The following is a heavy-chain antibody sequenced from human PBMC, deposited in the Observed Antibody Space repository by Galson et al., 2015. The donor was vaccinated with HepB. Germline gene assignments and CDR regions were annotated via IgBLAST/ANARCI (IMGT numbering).Heavy chain of an antibody. CDR3: ARGSAVIAVAGAVDY. J-gene: IGHJ4*02. Sequence: SLRLSCAASGFTFSNFAMHWVRQAPGKGLEWVSVISYDASNKYYADSVRGRFTISRDNSKNTLYLQMNSLRAEDTAVYYCARGSAVIAVAGAVDYWGQGTLVTVSS. D-gene: IGHD6-19*01. V-gene: IGHV3-30-3*01. CDR2: ISYDASNK. CDR1: GFTFSNFA.